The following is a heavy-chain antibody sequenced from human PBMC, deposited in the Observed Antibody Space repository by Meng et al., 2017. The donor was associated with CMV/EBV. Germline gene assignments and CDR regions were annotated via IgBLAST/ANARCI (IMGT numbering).Heavy chain of an antibody. J-gene: IGHJ4*02. CDR3: AHRRQHLQGRGFDY. CDR1: GFSLSTSGVG. D-gene: IGHD3-10*01. Sequence: SGPTLVKPTQTLTLTRTFSGFSLSTSGVGVGWIRQPPGKALEWLALIYWNDDKRYSPSLKSRLTITKDPSTNQVVLTMTNMDPVDTATYYCAHRRQHLQGRGFDYWGQGTLVTVSS. CDR2: IYWNDDK. V-gene: IGHV2-5*01.